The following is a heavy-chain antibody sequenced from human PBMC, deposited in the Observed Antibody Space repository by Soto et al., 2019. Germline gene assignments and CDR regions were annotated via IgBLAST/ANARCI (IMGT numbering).Heavy chain of an antibody. J-gene: IGHJ6*02. V-gene: IGHV4-61*01. CDR1: GGSVNSDNYY. Sequence: QVQLQESGPGLVKPSETLSLTCTVSGGSVNSDNYYWTWIRQPPGKGLDWIGNVYFIGTTIYNPSLNSRVTISVDTSKNQFSLRLTSVTAADTAVYYCARDRGARNHGYGLDVWGQGTTVTVSS. CDR3: ARDRGARNHGYGLDV. D-gene: IGHD3-10*01. CDR2: VYFIGTT.